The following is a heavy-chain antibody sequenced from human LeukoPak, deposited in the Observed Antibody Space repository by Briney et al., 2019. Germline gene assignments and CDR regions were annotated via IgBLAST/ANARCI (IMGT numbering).Heavy chain of an antibody. CDR2: ISSNGGST. J-gene: IGHJ5*02. CDR3: VKRAVDWPQLVLPSWFHP. V-gene: IGHV3-64D*06. CDR1: GFTFSSYA. D-gene: IGHD6-13*01. Sequence: GGSLRLSCSASGFTFSSYAMHWVRQAPGKGLEYVSAISSNGGSTYYADSVKGRFTISRDNSKNTLYLQMSSLRAEDTAVYYCVKRAVDWPQLVLPSWFHPLGQGTLGNV.